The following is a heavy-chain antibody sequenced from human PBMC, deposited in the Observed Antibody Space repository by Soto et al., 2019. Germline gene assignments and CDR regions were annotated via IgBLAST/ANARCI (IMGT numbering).Heavy chain of an antibody. CDR2: ISYDGSNK. CDR1: GFTFSSYA. V-gene: IGHV3-30-3*01. J-gene: IGHJ5*02. CDR3: ARDVSPTHLYGLFDP. Sequence: GGSLRLSYAAAGFTFSSYARHWVRQDPGKGLEWVAVISYDGSNKYYADSVRGRFTISRDNSKNTLYLQMNSLSAEETAVYYCARDVSPTHLYGLFDPWGQGTLVTVSS. D-gene: IGHD3-10*01.